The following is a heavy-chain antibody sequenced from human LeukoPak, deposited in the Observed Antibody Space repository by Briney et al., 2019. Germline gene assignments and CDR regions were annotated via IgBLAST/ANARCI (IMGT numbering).Heavy chain of an antibody. V-gene: IGHV4-38-2*01. CDR3: ARRIFGVVIILSSMGAFDI. CDR1: GYSISSGYY. D-gene: IGHD3-3*01. J-gene: IGHJ3*02. CDR2: TYHSGST. Sequence: SETLSLTCAVSGYSISSGYYWGWIRQPPGKGLEWIGSTYHSGSTYYNPSLKSRVTISVDTSKNQFSLKLSSVTAADTAVYYCARRIFGVVIILSSMGAFDIWGQGTMVTVSS.